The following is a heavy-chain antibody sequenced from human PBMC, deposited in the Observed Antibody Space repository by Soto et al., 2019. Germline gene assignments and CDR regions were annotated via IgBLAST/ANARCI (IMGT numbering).Heavy chain of an antibody. CDR3: AKADADCSSTSCYVSYFDY. J-gene: IGHJ4*02. CDR1: GFTFSSYA. V-gene: IGHV3-23*01. D-gene: IGHD2-2*01. CDR2: ISGSGGST. Sequence: GGSLRLSCAASGFTFSSYAMSWVRQAPGKGLEWVSAISGSGGSTYYADSVKGRFTISRDNSKNTLYLQMNSLRAEDTAVYYCAKADADCSSTSCYVSYFDYWGQGTLVTVSS.